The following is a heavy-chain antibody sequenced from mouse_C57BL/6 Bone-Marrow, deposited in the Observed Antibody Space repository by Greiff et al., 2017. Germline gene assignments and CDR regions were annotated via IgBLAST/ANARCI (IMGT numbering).Heavy chain of an antibody. CDR3: ARGNDYDGAWFAY. D-gene: IGHD2-4*01. V-gene: IGHV1-59*01. CDR1: GYTFTSYW. J-gene: IGHJ3*01. CDR2: IDPSDSYT. Sequence: QVQLKQPGAELVRPGTSVTLSCKASGYTFTSYWMHWVKQRPGQGLEWIGVIDPSDSYTNYNQKFKGKATLTVDTSSSTAYMQLSSLTSEDSAVYYCARGNDYDGAWFAYWGQGTLVTVSA.